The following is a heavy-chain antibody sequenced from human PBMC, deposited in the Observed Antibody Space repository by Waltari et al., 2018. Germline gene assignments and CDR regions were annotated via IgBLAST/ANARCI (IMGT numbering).Heavy chain of an antibody. CDR2: IDYSGST. CDR1: GGSISSYY. D-gene: IGHD6-13*01. J-gene: IGHJ6*03. V-gene: IGHV4-59*01. Sequence: QVQLQESGPGLVKPSETLSLTCTVSGGSISSYYWSWIRQPPGKGLEWIEYIDYSGSTNYNPSLKSGVTISVDTSKNQFSLKLSSVTAADTAVYYCAREEGIAAAPGNYYYYMDVWGKGTTVTVSS. CDR3: AREEGIAAAPGNYYYYMDV.